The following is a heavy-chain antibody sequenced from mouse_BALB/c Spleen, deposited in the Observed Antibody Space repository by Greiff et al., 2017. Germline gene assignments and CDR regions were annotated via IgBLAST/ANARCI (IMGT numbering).Heavy chain of an antibody. J-gene: IGHJ2*01. Sequence: VQLKESGGDLVKPGGSLKLSCAASGFTFSSYGMSWVRQTPDKRLEWVATISSGGSYTYYPDSVKGRFTISRDNAKNTLYLQMSSLKSEDTAMYYCASLYGSSHYFDYWGQGTTLTVSS. CDR2: ISSGGSYT. D-gene: IGHD1-1*01. V-gene: IGHV5-6*01. CDR3: ASLYGSSHYFDY. CDR1: GFTFSSYG.